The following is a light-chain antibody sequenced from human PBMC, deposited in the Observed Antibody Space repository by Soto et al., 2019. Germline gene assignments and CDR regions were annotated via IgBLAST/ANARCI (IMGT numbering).Light chain of an antibody. CDR2: DAS. V-gene: IGKV3-11*01. Sequence: EIVLTQSPATLSLSPGERATLSCRASQSVSRYLAWYQQRPGQAPRLLIYDASNRATGIPARFSGSGSGTDFTLTISGLEPEDFAVYYCQQRSNWPPITFGQGTRLEIK. CDR3: QQRSNWPPIT. J-gene: IGKJ5*01. CDR1: QSVSRY.